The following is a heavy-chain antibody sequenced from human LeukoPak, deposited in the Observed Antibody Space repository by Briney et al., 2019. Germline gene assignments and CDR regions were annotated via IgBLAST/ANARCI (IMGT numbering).Heavy chain of an antibody. Sequence: GGSLTPSFAASGFTFSSYIMNGLRQAPWKGLEWVAPISRSSRYMYYADSVKGRFTISRHNAKNSLYLQMNSLRAEDTAVYYCARDWVVRGVIIIYGMDVWGQGTTVTVSS. V-gene: IGHV3-21*01. J-gene: IGHJ6*02. CDR2: ISRSSRYM. CDR1: GFTFSSYI. CDR3: ARDWVVRGVIIIYGMDV. D-gene: IGHD3-10*01.